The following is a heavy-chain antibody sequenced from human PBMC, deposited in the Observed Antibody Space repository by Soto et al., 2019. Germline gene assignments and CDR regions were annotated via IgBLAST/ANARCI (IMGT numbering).Heavy chain of an antibody. V-gene: IGHV4-39*01. CDR2: IYGSGNP. D-gene: IGHD6-13*01. Sequence: QLQLQESGPGLVKPSETLSLSCTVSGGSITSSCYWGGIRQPPGKGLEWIGSIYGSGNPYYNPSLNGQVNIYADKSKNQFSLSLISVPAADPAVYYCRSSSRYSTDVWGQGATVTVSS. J-gene: IGHJ6*02. CDR3: RSSSRYSTDV. CDR1: GGSITSSCY.